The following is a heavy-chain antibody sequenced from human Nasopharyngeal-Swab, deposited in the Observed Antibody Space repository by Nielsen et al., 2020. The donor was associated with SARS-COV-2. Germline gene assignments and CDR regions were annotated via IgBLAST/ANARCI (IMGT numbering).Heavy chain of an antibody. V-gene: IGHV3-23*01. J-gene: IGHJ4*02. CDR3: AKDKAHSTFDY. Sequence: GGSLRLACAASGFTFRNYDMNWVRQAPGKGLEWVSATTNSGGSTYYADPVKGRFTISRDNSKNTLFLQMNSLRAEDTAVYYCAKDKAHSTFDYWGQGTLVTVSS. D-gene: IGHD4-11*01. CDR2: TTNSGGST. CDR1: GFTFRNYD.